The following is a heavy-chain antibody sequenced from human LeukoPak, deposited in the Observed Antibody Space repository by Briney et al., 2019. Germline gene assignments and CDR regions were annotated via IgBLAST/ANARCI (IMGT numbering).Heavy chain of an antibody. D-gene: IGHD6-19*01. CDR3: ARRWYSSGWYFDY. J-gene: IGHJ4*02. V-gene: IGHV1-69*13. CDR2: IIPIFGTA. Sequence: SVTVSCKASGGSFISYAISWVRQAPGQGREWMGGIIPIFGTANYAQKFQGRVTITADESTSTAYMELSSLRSEDTAVYYCARRWYSSGWYFDYWGQGPLVTVSS. CDR1: GGSFISYA.